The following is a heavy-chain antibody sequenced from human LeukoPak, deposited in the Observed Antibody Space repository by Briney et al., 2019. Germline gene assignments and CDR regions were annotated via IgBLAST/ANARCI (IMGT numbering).Heavy chain of an antibody. V-gene: IGHV1-2*06. CDR3: ARKGYCGSTSCYGYYYYYGMDV. CDR1: GYTFTGYY. D-gene: IGHD2-2*01. J-gene: IGHJ6*02. CDR2: INPNSGDT. Sequence: ASVKVSCKASGYTFTGYYMHWVRQAPGQGLEWMGRINPNSGDTNYAQKFQGRVTMTTDTSTSTAYMELRSLRSDDTAVYYCARKGYCGSTSCYGYYYYYGMDVWGQGTTVTVSS.